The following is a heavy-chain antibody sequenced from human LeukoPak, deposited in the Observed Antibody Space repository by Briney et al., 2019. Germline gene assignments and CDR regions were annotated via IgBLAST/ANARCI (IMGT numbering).Heavy chain of an antibody. CDR2: IYHSGST. Sequence: SGTLSLTCAVSGGSISSSNWWSWVRQPPGNGLEWIGEIYHSGSTNYNPSLKSRVTISVDTSKNQFSLKLSSVTAADTAVYYCARIVVGATGRFFDYWGQGTLVTVSS. CDR3: ARIVVGATGRFFDY. D-gene: IGHD1-26*01. V-gene: IGHV4-4*02. CDR1: GGSISSSNW. J-gene: IGHJ4*02.